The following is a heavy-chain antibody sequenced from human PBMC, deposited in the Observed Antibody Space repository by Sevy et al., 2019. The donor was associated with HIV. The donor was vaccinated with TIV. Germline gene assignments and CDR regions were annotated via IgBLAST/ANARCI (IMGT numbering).Heavy chain of an antibody. D-gene: IGHD2-15*01. CDR1: GYTLTKLS. CDR2: FDPQYGET. J-gene: IGHJ5*02. Sequence: ASVKVSCKVSGYTLTKLSIHWVRQAPGKGLEWMGDFDPQYGETIYAQKFQGRLTMTEDTSPDTAFMELSSLTPEDTAVYYCTAVGLRYFSGSSSYQGDRFDPWGQGTLVTVSS. CDR3: TAVGLRYFSGSSSYQGDRFDP. V-gene: IGHV1-24*01.